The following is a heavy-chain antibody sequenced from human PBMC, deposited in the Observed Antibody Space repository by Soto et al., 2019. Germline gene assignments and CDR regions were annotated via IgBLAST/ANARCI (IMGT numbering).Heavy chain of an antibody. D-gene: IGHD6-13*01. V-gene: IGHV4-39*01. J-gene: IGHJ6*02. CDR3: ARQAAGSIYYYYYYGMDV. CDR2: IYYSGST. CDR1: GGSISSSSYY. Sequence: QLQLQESGPGLVKPSETLSLTCTVSGGSISSSSYYWGWIRQPPGKGLEWSGSIYYSGSTYYNPSLKSRVTISVDTSKNQFSLKLSSVAAADTAVYYCARQAAGSIYYYYYYGMDVWGQGTTVTVSS.